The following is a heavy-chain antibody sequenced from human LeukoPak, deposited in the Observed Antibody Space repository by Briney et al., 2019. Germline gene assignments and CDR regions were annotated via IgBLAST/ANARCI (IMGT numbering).Heavy chain of an antibody. J-gene: IGHJ6*03. D-gene: IGHD2-15*01. V-gene: IGHV4-34*01. CDR2: INHSGST. CDR1: GGSFSGYY. Sequence: SETLSLTCAVYGGSFSGYYWSWIRQPPGKGLEWIGEINHSGSTNYNPSPKSRVTISVDTSKHQFSLKLSSVTAADTAVYYCARGRVTRRRCSGGSCDHYYMDVWGKGTTVTVSS. CDR3: ARGRVTRRRCSGGSCDHYYMDV.